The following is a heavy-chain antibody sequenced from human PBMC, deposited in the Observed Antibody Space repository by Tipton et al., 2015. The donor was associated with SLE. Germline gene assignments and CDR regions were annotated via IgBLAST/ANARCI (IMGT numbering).Heavy chain of an antibody. CDR3: AKQRVWDRAFDF. J-gene: IGHJ3*01. CDR1: GGSISSGDYY. V-gene: IGHV4-39*01. Sequence: TLSLTCTVSGGSISSGDYYWSWIRQPPGKGLEWIGEIDHSRSTNYNPSLKSRVTISRDTPKNQFSLNVTSVTVADTAVYYCAKQRVWDRAFDFWGQGTLAAVSS. D-gene: IGHD1-26*01. CDR2: IDHSRST.